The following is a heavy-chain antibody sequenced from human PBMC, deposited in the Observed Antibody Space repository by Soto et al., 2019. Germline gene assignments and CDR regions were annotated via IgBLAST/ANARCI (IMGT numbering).Heavy chain of an antibody. CDR1: GFTFSNYG. D-gene: IGHD1-1*01. J-gene: IGHJ3*02. Sequence: QVQLVESGGGVVQPGRSLRLSCAASGFTFSNYGMHWVRQAPGKGLEWVAVIWHDGGNRDYADSVKGRFTISRDNSKNTLYLQMNSLRAEDTAMYYFARDRGNAPFEIWGQGTVLTVS. CDR2: IWHDGGNR. CDR3: ARDRGNAPFEI. V-gene: IGHV3-33*01.